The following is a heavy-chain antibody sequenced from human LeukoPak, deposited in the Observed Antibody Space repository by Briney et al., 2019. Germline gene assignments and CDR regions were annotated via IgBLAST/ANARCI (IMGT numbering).Heavy chain of an antibody. Sequence: ASETLSLTCTVSGGSISSSSYYWSWIRQPPGKGLEWIGSIYYSGSTYYNPSLKSRVTISVDTSKNQFSLKLSSVTAADTAVYYCARLHIVVVPAATGGWFDPWGQGTLVTVSS. V-gene: IGHV4-39*01. D-gene: IGHD2-2*01. CDR2: IYYSGST. J-gene: IGHJ5*02. CDR3: ARLHIVVVPAATGGWFDP. CDR1: GGSISSSSYY.